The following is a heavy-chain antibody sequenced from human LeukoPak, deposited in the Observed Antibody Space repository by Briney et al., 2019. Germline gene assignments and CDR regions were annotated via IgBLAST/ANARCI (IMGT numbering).Heavy chain of an antibody. J-gene: IGHJ3*02. D-gene: IGHD2-2*01. CDR1: GFTFDDYA. V-gene: IGHV3-43D*04. CDR2: ISWNGGST. CDR3: AKSTVCSSTSCDDAFDI. Sequence: PGGSLRLSCAASGFTFDDYAMHWVRQAPGKGLDWVSLISWNGGSTYYADSVKGRFTISRDNSKNSLYLQMNSLRTEDTALYYCAKSTVCSSTSCDDAFDIWGQGTMVTVSS.